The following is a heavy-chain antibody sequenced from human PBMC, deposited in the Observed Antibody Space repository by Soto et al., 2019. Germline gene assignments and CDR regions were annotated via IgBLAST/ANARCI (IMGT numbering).Heavy chain of an antibody. CDR1: GFTFSSYA. J-gene: IGHJ6*03. CDR2: ISGSGGST. Sequence: QPGGSLRLSCAASGFTFSSYAMSWVRQAPGKGLEWVSAISGSGGSTYYADSVKGRFTISRDNSKNTLYLQMNSLRAEDTAVYYCAKDLRCSGGSCFGYYYMDVWGKGTTFTSP. D-gene: IGHD2-15*01. CDR3: AKDLRCSGGSCFGYYYMDV. V-gene: IGHV3-23*01.